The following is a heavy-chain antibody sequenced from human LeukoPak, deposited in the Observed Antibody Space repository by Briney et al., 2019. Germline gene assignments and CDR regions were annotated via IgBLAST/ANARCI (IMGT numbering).Heavy chain of an antibody. CDR2: IYYSGST. D-gene: IGHD6-13*01. CDR3: ARHEAAAGPGDY. CDR1: GGSISSGGYY. V-gene: IGHV4-31*03. J-gene: IGHJ4*02. Sequence: PSQTLSLTCTVSGGSISSGGYYWSWIRQHPGKGLEWIGYIYYSGSTYYNPSLKSRVTISVDTSKNQFSLKLSSVTAADTAVYYCARHEAAAGPGDYWGQGTLVTVSS.